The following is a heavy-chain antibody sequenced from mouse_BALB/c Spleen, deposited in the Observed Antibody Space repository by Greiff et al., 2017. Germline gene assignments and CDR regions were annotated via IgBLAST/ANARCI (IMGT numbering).Heavy chain of an antibody. CDR2: ISSGGSYT. D-gene: IGHD1-2*01. Sequence: EVKLVESGGGLVKPGGSLKLSCAASGFTFSSYAMSWVRQSPEKRLEWVAEISSGGSYTYYPDTETGRFTISRDNAKNTLYLEMSSLRSEDTAMYYCARDDTTATFAYWGQGTLVTVSA. CDR1: GFTFSSYA. CDR3: ARDDTTATFAY. J-gene: IGHJ3*01. V-gene: IGHV5-9-4*01.